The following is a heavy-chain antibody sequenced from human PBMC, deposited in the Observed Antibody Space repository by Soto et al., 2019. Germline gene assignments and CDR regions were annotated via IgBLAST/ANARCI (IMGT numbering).Heavy chain of an antibody. CDR1: GGSITSYY. D-gene: IGHD3-22*01. CDR2: IYHSGST. J-gene: IGHJ4*02. CDR3: ARHLYSGESSGYYGY. Sequence: SETLSLTCTVSGGSITSYYWSWIRQPPGKGLEWIGYIYHSGSTNSNPSLKSRVTMSVDSSKNQFSLRVSSVTAADTAVYYCARHLYSGESSGYYGYWGQGALVTVSS. V-gene: IGHV4-59*08.